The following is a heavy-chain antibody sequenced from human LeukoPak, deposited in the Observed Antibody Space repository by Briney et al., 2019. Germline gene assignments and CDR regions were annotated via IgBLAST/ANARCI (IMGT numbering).Heavy chain of an antibody. V-gene: IGHV1-18*01. D-gene: IGHD3-22*01. CDR2: ISAYNGNT. CDR1: GYTFTSYG. CDR3: ARGDRYYDSSGYYYSPEKNAFDI. J-gene: IGHJ3*02. Sequence: ASVKVSCKASGYTFTSYGISWVRQAPGQGLEWMGWISAYNGNTTYAQKLQGRGTMITDTSTSTAYMELRSLRSDDTAVYYCARGDRYYDSSGYYYSPEKNAFDIWGQGTMVTVSS.